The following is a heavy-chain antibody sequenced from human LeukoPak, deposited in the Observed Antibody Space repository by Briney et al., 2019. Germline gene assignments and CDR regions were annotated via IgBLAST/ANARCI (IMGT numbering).Heavy chain of an antibody. V-gene: IGHV4-34*01. CDR1: GGSFSGYY. J-gene: IGHJ6*02. CDR3: ARGPIAARPFDFYYYYYGMDV. Sequence: SETLSLTCAVYGGSFSGYYWSWIRQPPGKGLEWIGEINHSGSTNYNPSLKSRVTISVDTSKNQFSLKLSSVTAADTAVYYCARGPIAARPFDFYYYYYGMDVWGQGTTVTVSS. D-gene: IGHD6-6*01. CDR2: INHSGST.